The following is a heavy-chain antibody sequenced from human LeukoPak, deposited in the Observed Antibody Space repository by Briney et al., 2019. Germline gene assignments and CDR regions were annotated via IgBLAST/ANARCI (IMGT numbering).Heavy chain of an antibody. D-gene: IGHD3-22*01. CDR1: GGSFSGYY. CDR3: ARHEISRAIVVPTGFDY. J-gene: IGHJ4*02. CDR2: INHSGST. Sequence: SETLSLTCAVYGGSFSGYYWSWVRQPPGKGLEWIGEINHSGSTNYNPSLKSRVTISVDTSKNQFSLKLSSVTAADTAVYYCARHEISRAIVVPTGFDYWGQGTLVTVSS. V-gene: IGHV4-34*01.